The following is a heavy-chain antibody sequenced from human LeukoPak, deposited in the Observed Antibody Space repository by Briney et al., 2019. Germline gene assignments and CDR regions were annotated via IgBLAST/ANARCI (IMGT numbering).Heavy chain of an antibody. CDR1: GGSISSYY. D-gene: IGHD3-22*01. CDR3: ARAVDSSGFSCFQH. Sequence: SETLSLTCTVSGGSISSYYWSWIRQPPGKGLEWIGYIYYSGSTNYNPSLKSRVRMSVDTSKNQLSLQLNSVTAADTAVYYCARAVDSSGFSCFQHWGQGTLVTVSS. V-gene: IGHV4-59*08. J-gene: IGHJ1*01. CDR2: IYYSGST.